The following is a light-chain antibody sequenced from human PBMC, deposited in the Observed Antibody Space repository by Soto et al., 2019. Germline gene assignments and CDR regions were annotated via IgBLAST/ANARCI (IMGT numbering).Light chain of an antibody. V-gene: IGLV2-14*01. Sequence: QSALTQPASVSGSPGQSITISCIGTSSDVGGYNYVSWYQQHPGKAPKLMIYEVTYRPSGISDRFSGSKSGNTASLTISGLQAEDEADYYCSSYTSASTLGYVFGTGTKVTVL. CDR3: SSYTSASTLGYV. CDR2: EVT. J-gene: IGLJ1*01. CDR1: SSDVGGYNY.